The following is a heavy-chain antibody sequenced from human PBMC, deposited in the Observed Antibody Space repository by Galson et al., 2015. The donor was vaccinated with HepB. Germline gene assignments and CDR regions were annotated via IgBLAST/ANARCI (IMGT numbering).Heavy chain of an antibody. J-gene: IGHJ4*02. CDR1: GFTFSSYA. V-gene: IGHV3-30*04. CDR3: ARVGYAAEHGGGWGINY. CDR2: ISYDGSNK. Sequence: SLRLSCAASGFTFSSYAMHWVRQAPGKGLEWVAVISYDGSNKYYADSVKGRFTISRDNSKNTLYLQMNSLRAEDTAVYYCARVGYAAEHGGGWGINYWGQGTLVTVSS. D-gene: IGHD3-16*01.